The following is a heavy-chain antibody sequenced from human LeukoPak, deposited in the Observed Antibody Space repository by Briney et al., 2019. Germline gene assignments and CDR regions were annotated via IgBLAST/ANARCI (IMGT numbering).Heavy chain of an antibody. Sequence: SETLSLTCTVSGGSISSYYWSWIRQPAGKGLEWIGRIYTSGSTNYNPSLKSRVTMSVDTSKNQFSLKLSSVTAADTAVYCCARYSSSRGVFDYWGQGTLVTVSS. CDR1: GGSISSYY. D-gene: IGHD6-13*01. V-gene: IGHV4-4*07. CDR3: ARYSSSRGVFDY. CDR2: IYTSGST. J-gene: IGHJ4*02.